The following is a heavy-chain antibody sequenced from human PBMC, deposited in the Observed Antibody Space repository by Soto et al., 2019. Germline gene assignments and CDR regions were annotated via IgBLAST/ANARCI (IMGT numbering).Heavy chain of an antibody. Sequence: QLQLQESGPGLVKPSETLSLTCTVSGGSISTSSYQWGWIRQPPGKGLEWIGSISSSGSTYYNPSLKSRVTLSVDTSKHQFSLRLSSVTAADTAVYYCARHWNDFDLSYFDYWGQGTLVTVSS. CDR3: ARHWNDFDLSYFDY. D-gene: IGHD3-3*01. CDR2: ISSSGST. V-gene: IGHV4-39*01. CDR1: GGSISTSSYQ. J-gene: IGHJ4*02.